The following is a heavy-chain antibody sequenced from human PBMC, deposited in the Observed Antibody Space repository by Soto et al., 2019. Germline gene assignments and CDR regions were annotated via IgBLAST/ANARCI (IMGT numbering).Heavy chain of an antibody. CDR2: ISTSGGDI. J-gene: IGHJ4*02. CDR3: ATTTWYRFID. Sequence: QVQLVESGGGLVEPGGSLRLSCTASGFTFSDYYMGWIRQAPGRGLEGVSDISTSGGDIFYADSVRGRFTTSRDNAKNLLFLQMNSLRAEDTAVYYCATTTWYRFIDWGQGNLVTVSS. CDR1: GFTFSDYY. D-gene: IGHD1-1*01. V-gene: IGHV3-11*01.